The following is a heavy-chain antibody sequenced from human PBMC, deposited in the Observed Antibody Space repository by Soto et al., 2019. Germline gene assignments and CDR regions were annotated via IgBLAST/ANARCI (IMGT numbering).Heavy chain of an antibody. D-gene: IGHD5-18*01. J-gene: IGHJ4*02. CDR1: GGSISSSSYF. Sequence: SETLSLTCSVSGGSISSSSYFWGWIRQPPGKGLEWIGSIYYSGSTYYNPSLKSRVTVSVDTSKNQFSLKLSSVTAADTAVYYCARDNGYSYGYNLDHWGQGTLVTVSS. V-gene: IGHV4-39*07. CDR2: IYYSGST. CDR3: ARDNGYSYGYNLDH.